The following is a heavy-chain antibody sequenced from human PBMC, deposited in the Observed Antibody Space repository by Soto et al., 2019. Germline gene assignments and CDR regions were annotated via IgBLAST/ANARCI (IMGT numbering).Heavy chain of an antibody. CDR1: GLTFSRYA. Sequence: GALRLSCVVSGLTFSRYAMSWVRQAPGKGLEWVSAIINTGGDTLYADSVKARFTISRDNFKNTLYLQMNSLRAEDAAIYYCAKASGESYPESRVFDQWGQGTRVTVSS. D-gene: IGHD1-26*01. V-gene: IGHV3-23*01. CDR2: IINTGGDT. CDR3: AKASGESYPESRVFDQ. J-gene: IGHJ4*02.